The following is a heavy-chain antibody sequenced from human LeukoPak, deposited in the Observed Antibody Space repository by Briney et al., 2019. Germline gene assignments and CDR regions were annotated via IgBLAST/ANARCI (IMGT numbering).Heavy chain of an antibody. CDR1: GGSISNYY. D-gene: IGHD2-2*01. CDR2: IYYSGTT. CDR3: ARHGAGGYAYYYYGMDV. Sequence: PSETLSLTCTVSGGSISNYYWSWIRQPPGKGLEWIGYIYYSGTTNYNPSLKSRVTISVDTSKSQFSLKLTSATAADTAVYYCARHGAGGYAYYYYGMDVWGQGTTVTVSS. J-gene: IGHJ6*02. V-gene: IGHV4-59*08.